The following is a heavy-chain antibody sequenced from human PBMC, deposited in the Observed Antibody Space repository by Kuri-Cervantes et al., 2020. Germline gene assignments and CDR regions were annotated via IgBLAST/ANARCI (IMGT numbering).Heavy chain of an antibody. Sequence: SETLSLTCTVSGGSISSYYWSWIRQPAGKGLEWIGRIYTSGSTNYNPSLKSRVTMSVDTSKNQFSLKLSSVTAADTAVYYCARDKGNRYYYDSSGYTYYFDYWGQGTLVTVSS. J-gene: IGHJ4*02. CDR2: IYTSGST. CDR1: GGSISSYY. V-gene: IGHV4-4*07. D-gene: IGHD3-22*01. CDR3: ARDKGNRYYYDSSGYTYYFDY.